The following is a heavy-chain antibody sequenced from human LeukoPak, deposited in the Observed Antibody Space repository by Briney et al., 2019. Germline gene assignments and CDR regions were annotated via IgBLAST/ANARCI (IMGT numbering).Heavy chain of an antibody. D-gene: IGHD2-2*02. CDR2: IYPGDYDT. V-gene: IGHV5-51*01. Sequence: GESLKISCEASGFNFNNYWVGWVRQMSGKGLEWMGIIYPGDYDTRYSPSFQGHVTISVDMSISTAYLQWRSLRASDTAMYFCAGHSFDTVDAFDVWGQGTIVTVSA. J-gene: IGHJ3*01. CDR1: GFNFNNYW. CDR3: AGHSFDTVDAFDV.